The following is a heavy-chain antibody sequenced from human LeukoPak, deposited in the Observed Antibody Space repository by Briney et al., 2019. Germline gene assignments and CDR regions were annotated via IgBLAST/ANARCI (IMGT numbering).Heavy chain of an antibody. J-gene: IGHJ6*03. CDR2: ISSSGSTI. D-gene: IGHD1-7*01. CDR1: GFSISSYE. Sequence: PGGSLRLSCAASGFSISSYEMNWVRQAPGKGLEWVSHISSSGSTIWYADSVKGRFTISRDNAKNSLYLQMNSLRAEDTAVYYCVRVELAPYYYYMDVWRKGTTVTVSS. V-gene: IGHV3-48*03. CDR3: VRVELAPYYYYMDV.